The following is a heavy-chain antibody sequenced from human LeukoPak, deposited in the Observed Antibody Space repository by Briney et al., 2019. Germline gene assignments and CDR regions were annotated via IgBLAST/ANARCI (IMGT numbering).Heavy chain of an antibody. V-gene: IGHV3-33*01. J-gene: IGHJ6*02. CDR2: IWYDGSNK. CDR1: GFTFSSYG. Sequence: GGSLRLSRAASGFTFSSYGMHWVRQAPGKGLEWVAVIWYDGSNKYYADSVKGRFTISRDNSKNTLYLQMNSLRAEDTAVYYCARILYYYYGMDVWGQGTTVTVSS. CDR3: ARILYYYYGMDV.